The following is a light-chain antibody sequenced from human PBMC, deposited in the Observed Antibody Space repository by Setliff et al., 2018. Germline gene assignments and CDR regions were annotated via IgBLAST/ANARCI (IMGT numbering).Light chain of an antibody. J-gene: IGLJ1*01. CDR1: SSDIGGYKY. Sequence: QSALTQPPSASGSPGQSVTISCTGTSSDIGGYKYVSWYQQHPGKAPQLIIYDVTKRPSGVPDRFSGSKSGNTASLTVSGLQAEDEADYYCSSYADSNIFLFGTGTKGTVL. CDR2: DVT. V-gene: IGLV2-8*01. CDR3: SSYADSNIFL.